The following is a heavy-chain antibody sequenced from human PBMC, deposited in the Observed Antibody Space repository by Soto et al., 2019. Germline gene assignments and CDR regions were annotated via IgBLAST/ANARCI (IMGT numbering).Heavy chain of an antibody. CDR3: AKFYFGESSFYDY. V-gene: IGHV3-23*01. D-gene: IGHD3-10*01. CDR1: GFTFSSYA. Sequence: GGSLRLSCAASGFTFSSYAMSWVRQAPGKGLEWVSVISGTGDRTYYADSVKGRFTISRDNSKNTLYLEMNSLRAEDTAVYYCAKFYFGESSFYDYWGQGTLVTVSS. J-gene: IGHJ4*02. CDR2: ISGTGDRT.